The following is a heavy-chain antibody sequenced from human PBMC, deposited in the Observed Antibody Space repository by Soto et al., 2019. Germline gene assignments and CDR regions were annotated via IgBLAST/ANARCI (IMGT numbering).Heavy chain of an antibody. Sequence: EVQLVESGGGLVQPGGSLKLSCAASGFTFSGSAMHWVRQASGKGLEWVGRIRSKANSYATAYAASVKGRFTISRDDSKNTAYLQMNSLKTEDTAVYYCFVATVTNEYYYYGMDVWGQGTTVTVSS. CDR3: FVATVTNEYYYYGMDV. J-gene: IGHJ6*02. CDR2: IRSKANSYAT. CDR1: GFTFSGSA. V-gene: IGHV3-73*02. D-gene: IGHD4-17*01.